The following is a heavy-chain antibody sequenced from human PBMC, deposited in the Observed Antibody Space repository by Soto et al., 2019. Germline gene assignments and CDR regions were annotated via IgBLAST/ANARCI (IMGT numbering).Heavy chain of an antibody. J-gene: IGHJ4*02. CDR1: GFSFTTHG. D-gene: IGHD6-13*01. Sequence: PGESLKISCAASGFSFTTHGIHWARQAPGKGLEWVALISYDGTNNYYGDSVKGRFTISRDNSLNTLYLQMNSLRPEDTAVYYCAVYTRGALFDSWGQGTLVTVSS. CDR2: ISYDGTNN. CDR3: AVYTRGALFDS. V-gene: IGHV3-30*03.